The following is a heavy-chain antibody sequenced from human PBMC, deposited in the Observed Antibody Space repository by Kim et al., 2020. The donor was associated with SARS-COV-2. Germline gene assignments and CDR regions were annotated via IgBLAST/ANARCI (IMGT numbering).Heavy chain of an antibody. Sequence: RFTISRDNAKNSLYLQMNSLRAEDPAVYYCASDSDAPFYSLLGSVAAYDYWGQGTLVTVSS. J-gene: IGHJ4*02. V-gene: IGHV3-11*06. D-gene: IGHD2-15*01. CDR3: ASDSDAPFYSLLGSVAAYDY.